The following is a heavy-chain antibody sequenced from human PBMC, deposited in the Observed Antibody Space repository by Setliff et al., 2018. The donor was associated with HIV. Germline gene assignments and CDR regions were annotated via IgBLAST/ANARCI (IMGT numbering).Heavy chain of an antibody. J-gene: IGHJ4*02. V-gene: IGHV1-8*02. CDR1: GYTFTSYG. Sequence: GASVKVSCKASGYTFTSYGISWVRQAPGQGLEWMGWMNANTGNTGYAQKFQGRVTMTRNTSISTAYMELSSLTSDDTAVYYCARVAAAIAVSGSRARFDYWGQGSPVTVSS. CDR3: ARVAAAIAVSGSRARFDY. D-gene: IGHD6-19*01. CDR2: MNANTGNT.